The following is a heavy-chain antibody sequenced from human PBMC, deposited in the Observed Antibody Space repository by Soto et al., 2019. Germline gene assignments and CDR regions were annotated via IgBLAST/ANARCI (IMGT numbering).Heavy chain of an antibody. V-gene: IGHV1-18*04. CDR3: AREAQLGYCSSTSCYSWFDP. Sequence: ASVKVSCKTSGYSFTSHGISWVRQAPGQGLEWIGWVSANNGKTNYAQKVQGRVTMTTDTSTSTAYMELRSLRSDDTAVYYCAREAQLGYCSSTSCYSWFDPWGQGTLVTVSS. D-gene: IGHD2-2*02. CDR2: VSANNGKT. CDR1: GYSFTSHG. J-gene: IGHJ5*02.